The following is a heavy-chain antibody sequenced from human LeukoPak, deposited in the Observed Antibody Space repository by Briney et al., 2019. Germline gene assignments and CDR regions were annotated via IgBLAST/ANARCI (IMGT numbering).Heavy chain of an antibody. CDR2: INPDGAST. Sequence: PGGSLRLSCAASGFSFSSKWIHWVRQAPGKGLVWVSRINPDGASTSYADSVRGRFTISRDNTKNTAYLQMNSLRAEDTAVYYCARGSGNYGDLESWGQGTLVTVSS. D-gene: IGHD4-17*01. J-gene: IGHJ4*02. V-gene: IGHV3-74*01. CDR1: GFSFSSKW. CDR3: ARGSGNYGDLES.